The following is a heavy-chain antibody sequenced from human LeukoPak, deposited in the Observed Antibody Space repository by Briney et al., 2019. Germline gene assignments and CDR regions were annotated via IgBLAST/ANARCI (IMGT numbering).Heavy chain of an antibody. J-gene: IGHJ4*02. CDR3: AKPLGVAGMRGYDY. Sequence: PGGSLRLSCAASGFTFSSYAMSWVRQAPGKGLEWVSAISGSGGSTYYADSVKGRFTISRDNSKNTLYLQMNGLRAEDTAVYYYAKPLGVAGMRGYDYWGQGTLVTVSS. CDR1: GFTFSSYA. V-gene: IGHV3-23*01. D-gene: IGHD6-19*01. CDR2: ISGSGGST.